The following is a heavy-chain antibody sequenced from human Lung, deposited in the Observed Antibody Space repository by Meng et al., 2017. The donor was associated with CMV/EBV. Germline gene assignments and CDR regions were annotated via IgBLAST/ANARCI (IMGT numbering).Heavy chain of an antibody. CDR3: ASRYCSSTSCNNYFDY. CDR1: GFTFSSYG. V-gene: IGHV3-30*02. Sequence: SCAASGFTFSSYGMHWVRQAPGKGLEWVAFIRYDGSNKYYADSVKGRFTISRDNSKNTLYLQMNSLRAEDTAVYYFASRYCSSTSCNNYFDYWGQETMVIVSS. J-gene: IGHJ4*02. D-gene: IGHD2-2*02. CDR2: IRYDGSNK.